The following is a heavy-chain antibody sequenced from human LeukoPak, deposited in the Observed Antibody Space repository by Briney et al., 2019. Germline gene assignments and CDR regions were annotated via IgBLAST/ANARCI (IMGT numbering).Heavy chain of an antibody. J-gene: IGHJ6*03. D-gene: IGHD4-11*01. CDR2: IYWDDDK. V-gene: IGHV2-5*02. Sequence: SGPTLVNPTQTLTLTCTFSGFSLSTSGVGVGWIRQPPGKALEWLALIYWDDDKRYSPSLKSRLTITKDTSKNQVVLTMTNMDPVDTATYYCAHSQNQYSNYDPYYMDVWGKGTTVTVSS. CDR1: GFSLSTSGVG. CDR3: AHSQNQYSNYDPYYMDV.